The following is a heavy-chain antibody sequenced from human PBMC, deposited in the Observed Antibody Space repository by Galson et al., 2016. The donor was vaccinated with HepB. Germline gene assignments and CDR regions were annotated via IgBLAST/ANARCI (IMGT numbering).Heavy chain of an antibody. CDR1: GITLSGYW. CDR2: IRSDGSIT. Sequence: SLRLSCAASGITLSGYWMHWVRQAPGKGLVWVSRIRSDGSITSYADSVKGRFTISRDNAKNTLYLQMNSLRAEDTAVYYCTRSDYGDYWGQGTLVTVSS. V-gene: IGHV3-74*01. J-gene: IGHJ4*02. CDR3: TRSDYGDY.